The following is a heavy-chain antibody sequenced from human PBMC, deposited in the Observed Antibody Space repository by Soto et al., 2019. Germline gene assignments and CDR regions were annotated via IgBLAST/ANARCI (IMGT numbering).Heavy chain of an antibody. CDR2: IYYSGST. V-gene: IGHV4-61*03. CDR3: ARVTRDYYYGMDV. J-gene: IGHJ6*02. CDR1: GGSVSSGSYY. Sequence: QVQLQESGPGLVKPSETLSLTCTVSGGSVSSGSYYWSWIRQPPGKGLEWIGYIYYSGSTNYNPSLKSRVTISVDTSKNHFSPKLSSVTAADTAVYYCARVTRDYYYGMDVWGQGTTVTVSS.